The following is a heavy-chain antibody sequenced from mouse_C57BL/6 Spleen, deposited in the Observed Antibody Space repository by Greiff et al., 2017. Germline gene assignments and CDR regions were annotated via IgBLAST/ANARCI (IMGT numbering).Heavy chain of an antibody. J-gene: IGHJ4*01. Sequence: VQLQESGAELVRPGTSVKVSCKASGYAFTNYLIEWVKQRPGQGLEWIGVINPGSGGTNYNEKFKGKATLTADKSSSTAYMQLSSLTSEDSAVYFCASIYYYGSSYGAMDYWGQGTSVTVSS. V-gene: IGHV1-54*01. CDR2: INPGSGGT. CDR1: GYAFTNYL. CDR3: ASIYYYGSSYGAMDY. D-gene: IGHD1-1*01.